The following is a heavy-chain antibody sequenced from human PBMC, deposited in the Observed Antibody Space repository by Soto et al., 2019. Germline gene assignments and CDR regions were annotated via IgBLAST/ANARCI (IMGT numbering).Heavy chain of an antibody. CDR3: RTTSFTDAFDM. Sequence: GRSLRLSCVVSEITFSNYWMSWVRQAPGKGLEWVANTNPDGSEKYYVDSAKGRFTISRDNAKNSLYLQMNSLRAEDTAVYYCRTTSFTDAFDMWGEGTMVTVSS. CDR1: EITFSNYW. J-gene: IGHJ3*02. D-gene: IGHD2-2*01. CDR2: TNPDGSEK. V-gene: IGHV3-7*01.